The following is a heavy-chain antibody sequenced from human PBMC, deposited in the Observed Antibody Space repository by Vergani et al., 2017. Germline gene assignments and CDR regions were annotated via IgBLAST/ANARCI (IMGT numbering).Heavy chain of an antibody. D-gene: IGHD3-16*01. CDR3: AKHFRGWGIDY. CDR2: IQFDGSIQ. J-gene: IGHJ4*02. V-gene: IGHV3-30*02. Sequence: QVQLVESGGGVVQRGGSLRLSCATSGFTLSNYYMQWIRQGPGKGLEFVASIQFDGSIQYYADSVKGRFTLSRDFSKNTLYLQMNSLRTDDTATYYCAKHFRGWGIDYWGQGTKVIVSS. CDR1: GFTLSNYY.